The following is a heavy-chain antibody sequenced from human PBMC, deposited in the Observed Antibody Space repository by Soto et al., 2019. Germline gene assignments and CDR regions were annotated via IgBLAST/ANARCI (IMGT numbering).Heavy chain of an antibody. J-gene: IGHJ4*02. Sequence: GGSLRLSCAASGFTFSSYAMSWVRQAPGKGLEWVSAISGSGGSTYYADSVKGRFTISRDNSKNTLYLQMSSLRAEDTAVYYCVKDLVLGDYNFDYWGQGTLVTVSS. V-gene: IGHV3-23*01. CDR3: VKDLVLGDYNFDY. CDR2: ISGSGGST. CDR1: GFTFSSYA. D-gene: IGHD4-17*01.